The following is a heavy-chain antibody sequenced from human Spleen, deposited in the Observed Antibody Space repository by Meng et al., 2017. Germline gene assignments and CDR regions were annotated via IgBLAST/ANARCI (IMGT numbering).Heavy chain of an antibody. V-gene: IGHV4-34*01. Sequence: SETLSLTCAVYGGSFSGYYWSWIRQPPGKGLEWIGEINHSGSTNYNPSLKSRVTIPVDTSKNQFSLKLSPVTAADTAVYYCARGRIQQRRSFDYWGQGTLVTVSS. CDR1: GGSFSGYY. J-gene: IGHJ4*02. CDR2: INHSGST. CDR3: ARGRIQQRRSFDY. D-gene: IGHD5-18*01.